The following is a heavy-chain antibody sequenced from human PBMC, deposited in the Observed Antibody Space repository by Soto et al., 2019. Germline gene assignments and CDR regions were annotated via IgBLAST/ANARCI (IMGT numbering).Heavy chain of an antibody. V-gene: IGHV3-30-3*01. J-gene: IGHJ2*01. CDR1: GFTFRNFA. D-gene: IGHD2-15*01. CDR3: TRRRGGGSFGGYFDV. Sequence: XESLRLSFLACGFTFRNFAFHGVRQAPGKGLEWVAVISPDGNNVYHAGSVKGRFTISRDNSKSTLYLEMTSLRPEDTAMYYCTRRRGGGSFGGYFDVWGRGTLVTVSS. CDR2: ISPDGNNV.